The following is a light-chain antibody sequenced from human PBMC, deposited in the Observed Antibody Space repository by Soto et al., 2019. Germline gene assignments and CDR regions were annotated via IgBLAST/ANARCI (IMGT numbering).Light chain of an antibody. J-gene: IGLJ2*01. V-gene: IGLV1-47*01. CDR3: SSWDDSPSAHVV. Sequence: QSVLTQPPSASGTPGQRVTISCSGSGSNVESNFVSWYQQFPGRAPKLLIYRTHQRPSGVPDRFSGFKSATSASLAISGLRSEDEAVYYCSSWDDSPSAHVVFGGGTKLTVL. CDR2: RTH. CDR1: GSNVESNF.